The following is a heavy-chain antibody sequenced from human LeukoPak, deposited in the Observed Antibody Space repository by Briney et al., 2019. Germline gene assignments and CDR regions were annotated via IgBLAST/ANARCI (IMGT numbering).Heavy chain of an antibody. CDR3: ARVTGPYYYYYMDV. Sequence: GGSLRLSCAASGFTFSSYEMNWIRQAPGKGLEWISYISNSGSTKYYADSVKGRFTISRDNAKNSVFLQMNSLRAEDTAVYYCARVTGPYYYYYMDVWGKGTTVTVSS. V-gene: IGHV3-48*03. J-gene: IGHJ6*03. CDR2: ISNSGSTK. D-gene: IGHD2-8*02. CDR1: GFTFSSYE.